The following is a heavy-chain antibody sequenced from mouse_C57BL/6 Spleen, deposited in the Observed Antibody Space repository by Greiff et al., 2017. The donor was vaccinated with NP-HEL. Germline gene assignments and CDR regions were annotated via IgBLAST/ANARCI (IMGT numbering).Heavy chain of an antibody. D-gene: IGHD1-1*01. CDR3: AIEIPNYGSRRSFDY. V-gene: IGHV1-74*01. CDR2: IHPSDSDT. CDR1: GYTFTSYW. Sequence: VQVVESGAELVKPGASVKVSCKASGYTFTSYWMHWVKQRPGQGLEWIGRIHPSDSDTNYNQKFKGKATLTVDKSSSTAYMQLSSLTSEDSAVYYCAIEIPNYGSRRSFDYWGQGTTLTVSS. J-gene: IGHJ2*01.